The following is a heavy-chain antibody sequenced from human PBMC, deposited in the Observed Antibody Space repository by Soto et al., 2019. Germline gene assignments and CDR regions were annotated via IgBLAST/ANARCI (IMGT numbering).Heavy chain of an antibody. CDR2: ISAYNGNT. Sequence: QVQLVQSGAEVKKPGASVKVSCKASGYTFTSYGISWVRQAPGQGLEWMGWISAYNGNTKNEQKHKGRVNMTTDTSTSTAYMALRSLRSDDTAVYYCVRRAPPLDGWGQGTTVTVSS. V-gene: IGHV1-18*01. CDR3: VRRAPPLDG. CDR1: GYTFTSYG. J-gene: IGHJ6*02.